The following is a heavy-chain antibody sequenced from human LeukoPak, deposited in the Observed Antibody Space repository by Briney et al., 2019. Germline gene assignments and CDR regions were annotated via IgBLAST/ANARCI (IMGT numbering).Heavy chain of an antibody. J-gene: IGHJ4*02. CDR2: IGTAGDT. CDR1: GFTFSSYD. CDR3: AKSGYTRFDY. V-gene: IGHV3-13*01. D-gene: IGHD5-24*01. Sequence: GGSLRLSCAASGFTFSSYDMHWVRQAAGKGLECVSAIGTAGDTYYPGSVKGRFTTSRETATNSLYLQMNSLRAEDTAVYYCAKSGYTRFDYWGQGTLVTVSS.